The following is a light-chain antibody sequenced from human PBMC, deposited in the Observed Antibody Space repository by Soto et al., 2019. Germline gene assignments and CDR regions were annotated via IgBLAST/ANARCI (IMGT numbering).Light chain of an antibody. CDR3: QQYKHWPPET. J-gene: IGKJ3*01. V-gene: IGKV3-15*01. CDR1: QSVSSN. CDR2: GAS. Sequence: EIVMTQSPATLSVSPGERATLSCRASQSVSSNLAWYQQKPGQAPRVLIYGASTRATGIPARFSGSGSGTEFTRTISSLQSEDFAVYYCQQYKHWPPETCGPGTKVDIK.